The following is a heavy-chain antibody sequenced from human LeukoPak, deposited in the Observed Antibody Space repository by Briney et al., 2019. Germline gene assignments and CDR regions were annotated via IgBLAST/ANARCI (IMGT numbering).Heavy chain of an antibody. Sequence: SVKVSCKASGGTFSSYAISWVRQAPGQGLEWMGGIIPIFGTANYAQKFQGRVTITADESTSTAYMELSSLGSEDTAVYCCARGGSSWAVETDYYYMDVWGKGTTVTISS. D-gene: IGHD6-13*01. J-gene: IGHJ6*03. CDR3: ARGGSSWAVETDYYYMDV. V-gene: IGHV1-69*13. CDR1: GGTFSSYA. CDR2: IIPIFGTA.